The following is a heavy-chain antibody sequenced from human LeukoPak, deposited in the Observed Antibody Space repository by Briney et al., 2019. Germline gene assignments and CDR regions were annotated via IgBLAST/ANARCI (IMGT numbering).Heavy chain of an antibody. D-gene: IGHD6-13*01. CDR3: ARLYSSSSFDY. CDR2: INSGGSST. CDR1: GFTFSSYW. Sequence: GGSLRLSCAASGFTFSSYWMHRVRQAPGKGLVWVSRINSGGSSTSYADSVKGRFTISRDNAKNSLYLQMNSLRAEDTAVYYCARLYSSSSFDYWGTGTLVTAAS. J-gene: IGHJ4*01. V-gene: IGHV3-74*01.